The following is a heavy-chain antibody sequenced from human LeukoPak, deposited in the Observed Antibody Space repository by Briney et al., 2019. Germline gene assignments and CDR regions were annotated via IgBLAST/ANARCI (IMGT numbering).Heavy chain of an antibody. V-gene: IGHV3-15*07. D-gene: IGHD3-10*01. CDR2: IKRKTEGGAT. CDR1: GFVFSTYG. J-gene: IGHJ4*02. CDR3: TTGNFGPY. Sequence: PGGSLRLSCAASGFVFSTYGMHWVRQAPGKGLEWVGRIKRKTEGGATDYAGPVKGRYTISRDDSKNTLFLHVNSLKTEDTAVYYCTTGNFGPYWGQGTLVTVSS.